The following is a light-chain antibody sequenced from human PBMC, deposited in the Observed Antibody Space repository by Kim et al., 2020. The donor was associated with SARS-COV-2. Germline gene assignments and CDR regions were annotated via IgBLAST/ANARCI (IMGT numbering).Light chain of an antibody. Sequence: DIQLTQSPSFLSASVGDRVTITCRASQGISSYLAWYQQKPGKAPELLFYAASTLQSGVPSRFSGSGSGTDFTLTISCLQSEDFATYYCQQYYSFPRTFGQGTKVDIK. V-gene: IGKV1-9*01. CDR3: QQYYSFPRT. CDR2: AAS. J-gene: IGKJ1*01. CDR1: QGISSY.